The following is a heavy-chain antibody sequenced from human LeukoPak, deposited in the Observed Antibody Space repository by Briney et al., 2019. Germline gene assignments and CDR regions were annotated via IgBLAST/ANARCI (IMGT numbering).Heavy chain of an antibody. V-gene: IGHV4-59*02. CDR2: IHYTGST. J-gene: IGHJ4*02. CDR1: GGSVSTYN. Sequence: SETLSLTCSVSGGSVSTYNWNWIRQPPGKGLEWIGYIHYTGSTNYNPSLKSRVTMSVDTSKNQFSLKLSSVTAADTAVYYCARGRRSSVGVFDYWGQGTLVTVSS. CDR3: ARGRRSSVGVFDY. D-gene: IGHD6-13*01.